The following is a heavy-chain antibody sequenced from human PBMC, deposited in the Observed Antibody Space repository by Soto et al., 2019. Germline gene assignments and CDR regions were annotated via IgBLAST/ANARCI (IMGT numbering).Heavy chain of an antibody. CDR1: GGSISGYY. J-gene: IGHJ6*02. Sequence: SETLSLTCTVSGGSISGYYWSWLRQPPGKGLEWIGYIYNSGSTNYNPSLRSRVTMSMDTSKNQFSLKLSSVTAADTAVYYCARMDDNDFDYYYYGMDVWGQGTTVTVSS. V-gene: IGHV4-59*12. CDR3: ARMDDNDFDYYYYGMDV. D-gene: IGHD3-16*01. CDR2: IYNSGST.